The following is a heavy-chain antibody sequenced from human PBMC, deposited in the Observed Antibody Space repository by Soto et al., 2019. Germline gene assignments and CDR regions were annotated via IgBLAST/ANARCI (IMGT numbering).Heavy chain of an antibody. CDR3: ARDVRGSSINGFGP. Sequence: SETQSLTCAVSSGSISNSDWWSWVRQPPGKGLEWIGEIYHSRSTNYNPSLKSRVTISIDKSKYQFSLTLRSVTAADTPVYYWARDVRGSSINGFGPWGRGTRVTVSS. V-gene: IGHV4-4*02. J-gene: IGHJ5*02. CDR2: IYHSRST. CDR1: SGSISNSDW. D-gene: IGHD6-13*01.